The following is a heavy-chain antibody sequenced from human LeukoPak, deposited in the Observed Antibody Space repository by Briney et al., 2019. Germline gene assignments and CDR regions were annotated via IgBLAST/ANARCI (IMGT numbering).Heavy chain of an antibody. Sequence: SETLSLTCTVSGVSINGHYWSWIRQPPGKGLEWIGFIYDNESANYKSSLESRVTMTVDTSKNQVSLKLNSVTAADTAVYYCARVLQNYYHLDVWGEGTTVTASS. CDR3: ARVLQNYYHLDV. J-gene: IGHJ6*03. CDR2: IYDNESA. V-gene: IGHV4-59*11. CDR1: GVSINGHY. D-gene: IGHD3-3*01.